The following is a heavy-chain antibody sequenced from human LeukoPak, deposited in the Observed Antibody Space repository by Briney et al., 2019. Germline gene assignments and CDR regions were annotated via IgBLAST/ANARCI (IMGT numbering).Heavy chain of an antibody. J-gene: IGHJ5*02. CDR3: ARDSGCSSTSCYFSWFDP. Sequence: GGSLRLSCAASGFTFSSYAMHRVRQAPGKGLEWVAVISYDGSNKYYADSVKGRFTISRDNSKNTLYLQMNSLRAEDTAVYYCARDSGCSSTSCYFSWFDPWGQGTLVTVSS. CDR1: GFTFSSYA. D-gene: IGHD2-2*01. CDR2: ISYDGSNK. V-gene: IGHV3-30*01.